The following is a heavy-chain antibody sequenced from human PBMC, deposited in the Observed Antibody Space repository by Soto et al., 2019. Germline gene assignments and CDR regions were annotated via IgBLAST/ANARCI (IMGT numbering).Heavy chain of an antibody. CDR2: ISSSSSYI. J-gene: IGHJ1*01. CDR1: GFTFSSYS. CDR3: ARDAYCGGDCYSPEYFQH. D-gene: IGHD2-21*02. Sequence: GGSLRLSCAASGFTFSSYSMNWVRQAPGKGLEWVSSISSSSSYIYYADSVKGRFTISRDNAKNSLYLQMNSLRAEDTAVYYCARDAYCGGDCYSPEYFQHWGQGTLVTVSS. V-gene: IGHV3-21*01.